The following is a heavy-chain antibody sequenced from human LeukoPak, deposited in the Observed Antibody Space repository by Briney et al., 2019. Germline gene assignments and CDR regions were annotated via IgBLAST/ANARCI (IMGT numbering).Heavy chain of an antibody. Sequence: GGSLRLSCAASGFTFDDYGMSWVRQAPGKGLEWLSGINWNGGSTGYADSVKGRFSISRDNAKNSLYLQVSSLRAEDTAWYYCARGQNYYGSGSQTFDIWGQGTMVTVSS. J-gene: IGHJ3*02. CDR2: INWNGGST. V-gene: IGHV3-20*04. CDR3: ARGQNYYGSGSQTFDI. CDR1: GFTFDDYG. D-gene: IGHD3-10*01.